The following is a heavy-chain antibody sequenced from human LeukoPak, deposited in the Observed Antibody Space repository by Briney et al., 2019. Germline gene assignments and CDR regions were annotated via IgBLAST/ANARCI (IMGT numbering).Heavy chain of an antibody. J-gene: IGHJ4*02. Sequence: GGSLRLSCAASGFTFSRYWMHWVRQAQGKGLVWVSRIDSDGTNRDYADSVKGRFTISRDNAKNTVYLQMNSLRDEDTAVYYCEGRANGLPEYWGQGSLVTVSS. V-gene: IGHV3-74*01. CDR2: IDSDGTNR. CDR3: EGRANGLPEY. D-gene: IGHD2-15*01. CDR1: GFTFSRYW.